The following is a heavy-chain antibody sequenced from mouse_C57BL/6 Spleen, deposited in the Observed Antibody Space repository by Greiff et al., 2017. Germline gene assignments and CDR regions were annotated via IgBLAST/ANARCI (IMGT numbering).Heavy chain of an antibody. CDR2: IWSGGST. J-gene: IGHJ4*01. Sequence: QVQLKESGPGLVQPSQSLSITCTVSGFSLTSYGVHWVRQSPGKGLEWLGVIWSGGSTDYNAAFISRLGISNDNSKSQVFFKMNSLQADDTAIYYCARNPPLRGYGYDYAMDYWGQGTSVTVSS. D-gene: IGHD2-2*01. CDR1: GFSLTSYG. CDR3: ARNPPLRGYGYDYAMDY. V-gene: IGHV2-2*01.